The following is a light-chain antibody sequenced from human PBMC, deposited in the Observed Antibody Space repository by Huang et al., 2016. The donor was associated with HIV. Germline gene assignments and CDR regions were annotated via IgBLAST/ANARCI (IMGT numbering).Light chain of an antibody. CDR3: QQYNNLPYT. J-gene: IGKJ2*01. CDR2: DVS. CDR1: QDITNF. Sequence: DIQMTQSPSSLSASVGDRVTITCQASQDITNFLNWYQEKPGKAPKLLIYDVSNLETGVPSKFSGGGSGTYFTLTISSLQPEDFATYYCQQYNNLPYTFGQGTKLEIK. V-gene: IGKV1-33*01.